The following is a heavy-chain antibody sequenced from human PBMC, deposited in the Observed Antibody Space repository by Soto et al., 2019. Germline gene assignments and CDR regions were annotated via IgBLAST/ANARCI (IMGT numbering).Heavy chain of an antibody. CDR2: MNPNSGNT. V-gene: IGHV1-8*01. CDR1: GYTFTSYD. CDR3: ARVSGLLAFFEEVGYYYYGMDV. Sequence: QVQLVQSGAEVKKPGASVKVSCKASGYTFTSYDINWVRQATGQGLEWMGWMNPNSGNTGYAQKFQGRVTRTRNTPVSTAYTELSSMRSEYTAVYYLARVSGLLAFFEEVGYYYYGMDVWGQGTTVTVSS. D-gene: IGHD3-3*02. J-gene: IGHJ6*02.